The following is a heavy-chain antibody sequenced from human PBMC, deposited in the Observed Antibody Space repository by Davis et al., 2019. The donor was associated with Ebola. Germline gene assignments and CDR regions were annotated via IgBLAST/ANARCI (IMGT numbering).Heavy chain of an antibody. V-gene: IGHV4-59*12. CDR3: ATLMTTVTTGWFDP. CDR1: GGSISSYY. D-gene: IGHD4-17*01. CDR2: IYYTGST. J-gene: IGHJ5*02. Sequence: SETLSLTCTVSGGSISSYYWSWIRQPPGQGLEWIGYIYYTGSTNYNPSLKSRVTISVDRSKTQFSLKLSSVTAANTAVYYCATLMTTVTTGWFDPWGQGTLVTVSS.